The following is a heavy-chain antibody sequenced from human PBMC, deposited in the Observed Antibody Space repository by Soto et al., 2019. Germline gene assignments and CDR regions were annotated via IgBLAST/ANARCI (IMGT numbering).Heavy chain of an antibody. J-gene: IGHJ4*02. CDR3: ARWVTTGGIDV. Sequence: QVQLVESGGGVVQPGTSLRLSCVGSGFTFRSYVIHWVRQAPGKGLEWVALTSYDGRNNFYGDSVKGRFTISRHNSRNTVEMQMDSLTSEDTALYYCARWVTTGGIDVWGQGTLVSVSS. D-gene: IGHD2-21*02. CDR1: GFTFRSYV. CDR2: TSYDGRNN. V-gene: IGHV3-33*05.